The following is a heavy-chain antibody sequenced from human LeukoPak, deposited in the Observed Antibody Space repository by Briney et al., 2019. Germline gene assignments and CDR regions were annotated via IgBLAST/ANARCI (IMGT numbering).Heavy chain of an antibody. CDR1: GGSISSSNW. J-gene: IGHJ4*02. CDR2: IYHSGST. CDR3: ASSIRYSGYEADY. V-gene: IGHV4-4*02. Sequence: PSETLSLTCAVSGGSISSSNWWSWVRQPPGKGLEWIGEIYHSGSTNYNPSLKSRVTISVDKSKSQFSLKLSSVTAADTAVYYRASSIRYSGYEADYWGQGTLVTVSS. D-gene: IGHD5-12*01.